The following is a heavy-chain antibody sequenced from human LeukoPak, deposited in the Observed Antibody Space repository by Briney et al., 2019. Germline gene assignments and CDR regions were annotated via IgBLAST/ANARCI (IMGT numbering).Heavy chain of an antibody. CDR2: IKEDGSEK. CDR1: GITISSYW. V-gene: IGHV3-7*01. D-gene: IGHD3-16*01. Sequence: GGSLRLSCAAPGITISSYWMSWVRQAPGEGLEWVANIKEDGSEKYYVDSVKGRFTISRDNAKKSLYLQMNRLRAEDAAVYYCEAFYYDESGWGDASDMWGQGTMVTVSS. CDR3: EAFYYDESGWGDASDM. J-gene: IGHJ3*02.